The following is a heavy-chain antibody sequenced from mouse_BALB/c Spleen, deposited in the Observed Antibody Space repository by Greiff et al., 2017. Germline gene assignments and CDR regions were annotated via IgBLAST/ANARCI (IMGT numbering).Heavy chain of an antibody. CDR1: GYTFTSYW. D-gene: IGHD2-14*01. Sequence: VQLQQPEAELVRPGASVKLSCKASGYTFTSYWIIWVKQRPGQGLEWIGNIYPTDSYTNYNQKFKDKATLTVDKSSSTAYMQLSSPTSEDSAVYYCTRGYDGYFDHWGQGTTLTVSS. V-gene: IGHV1-69*02. CDR3: TRGYDGYFDH. J-gene: IGHJ2*01. CDR2: IYPTDSYT.